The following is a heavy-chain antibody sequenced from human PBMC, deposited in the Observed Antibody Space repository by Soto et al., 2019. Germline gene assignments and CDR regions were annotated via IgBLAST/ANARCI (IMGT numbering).Heavy chain of an antibody. Sequence: QVRLQESGPGLVKPSQTLSLTCIVSGGSISSAAYYWSWIRQHPGKGLEWIGYIDYGGSTYYNPSLKSRVTISVDTSKHQFSLKVSSVTAADTAVYYCARAYQTAARIDYMDVWGKGTTVTVSS. CDR3: ARAYQTAARIDYMDV. D-gene: IGHD2-2*01. V-gene: IGHV4-31*03. CDR1: GGSISSAAYY. CDR2: IDYGGST. J-gene: IGHJ6*03.